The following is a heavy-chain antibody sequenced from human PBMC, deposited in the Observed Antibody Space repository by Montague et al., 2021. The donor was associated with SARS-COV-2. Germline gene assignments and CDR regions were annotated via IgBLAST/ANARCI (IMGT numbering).Heavy chain of an antibody. CDR1: GSTFSDYE. Sequence: SLRLSCAASGSTFSDYEMNWVRQAPGKGLEWVSYIRRSGTPIYYADSVKGRFTISRDNARNSLYLQMNSLRAEDTSVYYCTRGYCTGGGCYSSIIYAMDVWGQGTTVTVSS. V-gene: IGHV3-48*03. J-gene: IGHJ6*02. D-gene: IGHD2-15*01. CDR3: TRGYCTGGGCYSSIIYAMDV. CDR2: IRRSGTPI.